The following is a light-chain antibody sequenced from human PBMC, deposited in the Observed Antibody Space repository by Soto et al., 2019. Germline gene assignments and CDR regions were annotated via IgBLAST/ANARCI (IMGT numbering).Light chain of an antibody. CDR2: AAS. CDR1: QGISSY. J-gene: IGKJ4*01. Sequence: IHXIQSPSXXXXSXLXXVXISFRASQGISSYLAWYQQKPGKAPKLLIYAASTLQSGVPSRFSGSGSGTDFTLTISSLQPEDFATYYCQQLNSYPLTFGGGTKVDIK. V-gene: IGKV1-9*01. CDR3: QQLNSYPLT.